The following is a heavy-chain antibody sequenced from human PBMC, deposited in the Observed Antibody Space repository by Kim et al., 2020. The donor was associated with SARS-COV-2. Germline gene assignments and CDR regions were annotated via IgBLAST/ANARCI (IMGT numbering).Heavy chain of an antibody. D-gene: IGHD3-9*01. V-gene: IGHV1-46*01. CDR1: GYTFTSYY. CDR3: AREHQTQNVLRSFDWLGALSPDYYYGMDV. Sequence: ASVKVSCKASGYTFTSYYMHWVRQAPGQGLEWMGIINPSGGSTTYAQKFQGRVTMTRDTSTSTVYMGLSSLRSEDTAVYYCAREHQTQNVLRSFDWLGALSPDYYYGMDVWGRGTTVTVSS. CDR2: INPSGGST. J-gene: IGHJ6*02.